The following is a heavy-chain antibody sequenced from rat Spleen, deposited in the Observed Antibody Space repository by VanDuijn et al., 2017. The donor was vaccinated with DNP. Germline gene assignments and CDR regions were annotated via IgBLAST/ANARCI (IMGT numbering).Heavy chain of an antibody. CDR1: GFSFSAYD. J-gene: IGHJ1*01. CDR2: MSPTTRSS. V-gene: IGHV5-25*01. D-gene: IGHD1-9*01. Sequence: EVQLVESGGGLVQPGRSLKLSCAASGFSFSAYDMAWVRQAPTKGLEWVACMSPTTRSSYYRDSVKGRFTVSRDDAKSTLYLQMDSLRSEDTAIYYCARGGTYYFDFWGPGTMVTVSS. CDR3: ARGGTYYFDF.